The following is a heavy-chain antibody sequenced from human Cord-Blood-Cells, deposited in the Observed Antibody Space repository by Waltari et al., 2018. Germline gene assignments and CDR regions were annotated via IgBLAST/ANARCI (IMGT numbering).Heavy chain of an antibody. Sequence: QVQLVQSGAAVKTPGSPVKVSCKASGGTFSSYAFSWVRQAPGQGLKWMGGIIPIFGTANYAQKFQGIVTITADESTSTAYMELSSLRSEDTAVYYCARDSPGNARYGMDGWGQGTTVTVSS. D-gene: IGHD6-6*01. CDR3: ARDSPGNARYGMDG. J-gene: IGHJ6*02. CDR2: IIPIFGTA. CDR1: GGTFSSYA. V-gene: IGHV1-69*01.